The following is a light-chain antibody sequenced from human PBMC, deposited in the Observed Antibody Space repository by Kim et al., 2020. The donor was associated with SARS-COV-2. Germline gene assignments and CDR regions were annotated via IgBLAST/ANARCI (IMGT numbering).Light chain of an antibody. V-gene: IGLV1-40*01. CDR1: SANIGAGYD. CDR3: QSYDSSLSGYV. CDR2: GNS. J-gene: IGLJ1*01. Sequence: QRVTISCTGTSANIGAGYDVHWYQQLPGTAPKLLIYGNSNRPSGVPDRFSGSKSGTSASLAITGLQAEDEADYYCQSYDSSLSGYVFGTGTKVTVL.